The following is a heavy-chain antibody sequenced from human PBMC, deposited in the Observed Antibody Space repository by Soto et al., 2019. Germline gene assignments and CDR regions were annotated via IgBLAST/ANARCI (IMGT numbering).Heavy chain of an antibody. CDR1: GYTFTSYA. V-gene: IGHV1-3*01. D-gene: IGHD2-2*01. CDR2: INAGNGNT. Sequence: GASVKVSCKASGYTFTSYAMHWVRQAPGQRLEWMGWINAGNGNTKYSQKFQGRVTITRDTSASTAYMELSSLRSEDTAVYYCAKGYCSSTSCYASDYWGQGTLVTVSS. CDR3: AKGYCSSTSCYASDY. J-gene: IGHJ4*02.